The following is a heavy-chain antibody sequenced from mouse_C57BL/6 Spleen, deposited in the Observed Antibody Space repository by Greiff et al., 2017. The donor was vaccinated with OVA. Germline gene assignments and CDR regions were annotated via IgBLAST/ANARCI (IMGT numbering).Heavy chain of an antibody. J-gene: IGHJ3*01. CDR2: ISDGGSNP. CDR1: GFTFSSYA. Sequence: EVQVVESGGGLVKPGGSLKLSCAASGFTFSSYAMSWVRQTPEKRLEWVATISDGGSNPYYPANVKGRFTISRDNATNNLYMQMSHLKSEDTAMYYCARGRGNHRFAYWGQGTLVTVSA. CDR3: ARGRGNHRFAY. D-gene: IGHD2-1*01. V-gene: IGHV5-4*01.